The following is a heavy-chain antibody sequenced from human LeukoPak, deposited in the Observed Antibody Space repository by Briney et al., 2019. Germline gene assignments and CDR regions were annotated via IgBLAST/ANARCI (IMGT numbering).Heavy chain of an antibody. J-gene: IGHJ5*02. CDR3: ARRARGYFDHH. D-gene: IGHD3-9*01. V-gene: IGHV4-39*01. CDR1: GGSISSSSYY. Sequence: SETLSLTCTVSGGSISSSSYYWGWIRQPPGEGLEWIGSIYYSGSTYYNPSLKSRVTISVDTSKNQFSLKLSPVTAADTAVYYCARRARGYFDHHWGQGTLVTVSS. CDR2: IYYSGST.